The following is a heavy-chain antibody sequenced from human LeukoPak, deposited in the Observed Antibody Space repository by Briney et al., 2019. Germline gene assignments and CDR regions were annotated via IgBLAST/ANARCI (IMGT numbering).Heavy chain of an antibody. CDR2: MNPNSGNT. V-gene: IGHV1-8*02. J-gene: IGHJ4*02. Sequence: ASVKVSCKASGYTFTSYYMHWVRQAPGQGLEWMGWMNPNSGNTGYAQKFQGRVTMTRNTSISTAYMELSSLRSEDTAVYYCARGRRIQLVDYWGQGTLVTVSS. D-gene: IGHD5-18*01. CDR1: GYTFTSYY. CDR3: ARGRRIQLVDY.